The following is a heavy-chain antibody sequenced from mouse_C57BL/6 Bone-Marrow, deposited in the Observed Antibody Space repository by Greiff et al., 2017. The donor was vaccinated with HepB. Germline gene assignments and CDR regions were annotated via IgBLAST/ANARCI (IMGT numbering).Heavy chain of an antibody. V-gene: IGHV1-4*01. Sequence: VQLQQSGAELARPGASVKMSCKASGYTFTSYTMHWVKQRPGQGLEWIGYINPSSGYTKYNQKFKDKATLTADKSSSTAYMQRSSLTSEDSAVYYCARGAYYSNSFAYWGQGTLVTVSA. J-gene: IGHJ3*01. CDR1: GYTFTSYT. D-gene: IGHD2-5*01. CDR2: INPSSGYT. CDR3: ARGAYYSNSFAY.